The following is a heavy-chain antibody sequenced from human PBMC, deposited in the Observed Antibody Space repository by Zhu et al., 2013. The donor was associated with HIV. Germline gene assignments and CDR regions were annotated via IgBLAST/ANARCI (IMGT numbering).Heavy chain of an antibody. CDR2: IIPKFGPA. Sequence: QVNLVQSGAEVKKPGSSVKVSCKTFGGNFSSLGVSWMRQAPGQGLEWMGGIIPKFGPANYARKFEDRVTMTDATSPDTVYMELSSLTSEDTAVYYCATFPIRGRNYWGQGTLVTVSS. CDR1: GGNFSSLG. J-gene: IGHJ4*02. V-gene: IGHV1-69*06. CDR3: ATFPIRGRNY. D-gene: IGHD2-21*01.